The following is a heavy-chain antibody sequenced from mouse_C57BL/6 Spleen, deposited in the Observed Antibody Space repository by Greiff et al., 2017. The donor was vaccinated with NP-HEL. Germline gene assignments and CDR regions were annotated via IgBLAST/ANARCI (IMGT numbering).Heavy chain of an antibody. CDR3: ARADRDEVSWFAY. CDR2: ISSGGSYT. Sequence: EVNVVESGGDLVKPGGSLKLSCAASGFTFSSYGMSWVRQTPDKRLEWVATISSGGSYTYYPDSVKGRFTISRDNAKNTLYLQMSSLKSEDTAMYYCARADRDEVSWFAYWGQGTLVTVSA. V-gene: IGHV5-6*01. J-gene: IGHJ3*01. CDR1: GFTFSSYG.